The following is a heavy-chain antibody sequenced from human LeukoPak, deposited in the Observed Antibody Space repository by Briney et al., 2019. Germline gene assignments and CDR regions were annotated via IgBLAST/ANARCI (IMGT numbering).Heavy chain of an antibody. D-gene: IGHD3-9*01. J-gene: IGHJ4*02. CDR1: GDSVSSNSAA. V-gene: IGHV6-1*01. CDR3: ARGPIRYFDWQNRNYFDY. CDR2: TYYRSKWYN. Sequence: SQTLSLTCAISGDSVSSNSAAWNWIRQSPSRGLEWLGRTYYRSKWYNDYAVSVKSRITINPDTSKNQFSLQLNSVTPADTAVYYCARGPIRYFDWQNRNYFDYWGQGTLVTVSS.